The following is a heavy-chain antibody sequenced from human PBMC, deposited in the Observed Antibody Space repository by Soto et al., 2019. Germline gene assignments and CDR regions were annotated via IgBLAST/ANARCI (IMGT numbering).Heavy chain of an antibody. CDR1: GGSFSGYY. J-gene: IGHJ4*02. CDR2: INHSGST. Sequence: SDTLSLTCAVYGGSFSGYYWSWIRQPPGKGLEWIGEINHSGSTNYNPSLKSRVTISVDTSKNQFSLKLTSVTAADTAVYYCARVGYYDYVWGSYRQPPFDYWGQGTLVTVSS. V-gene: IGHV4-34*01. D-gene: IGHD3-16*02. CDR3: ARVGYYDYVWGSYRQPPFDY.